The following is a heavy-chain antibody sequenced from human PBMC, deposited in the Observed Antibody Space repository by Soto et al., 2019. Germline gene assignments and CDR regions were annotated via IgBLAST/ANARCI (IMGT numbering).Heavy chain of an antibody. J-gene: IGHJ6*02. D-gene: IGHD3-3*01. V-gene: IGHV3-30*18. CDR3: AKCYDFWTRSDYGMDV. CDR2: ISYDGSNK. CDR1: GFTFSSYG. Sequence: SLRLSCAASGFTFSSYGMHWVRQAPGKGLEWVAVISYDGSNKYYPDSVKGRFTISRDNSKNTLYLQMNSLRAEDTAVYYCAKCYDFWTRSDYGMDVWGQGTTVTVSS.